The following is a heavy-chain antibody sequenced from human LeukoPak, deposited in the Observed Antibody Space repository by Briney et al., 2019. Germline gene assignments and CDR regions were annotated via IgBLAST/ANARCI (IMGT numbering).Heavy chain of an antibody. Sequence: SETLSLTCTVSGGSISSGDYYWRWIRQPPGKGLEWIGYIYYSGSTYYNPSLKSRVTISVDTSKNQFSLKLSSVTAADTAVYYCARDGGNSAFDYWGQGTLVTVSS. V-gene: IGHV4-30-4*01. CDR2: IYYSGST. D-gene: IGHD4-23*01. CDR1: GGSISSGDYY. CDR3: ARDGGNSAFDY. J-gene: IGHJ4*02.